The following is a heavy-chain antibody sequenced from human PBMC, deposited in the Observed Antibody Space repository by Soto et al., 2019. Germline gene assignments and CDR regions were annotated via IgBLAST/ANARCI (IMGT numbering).Heavy chain of an antibody. Sequence: PGGSLRLSCAASGFTFSSYAMHWVRQAPGKGLEWVAVISYDGSNKYYADSVKGRFTISRDNSKNTLYLQMNSLRAEDTAVYYCARDSPAEVGYCSSTSCSTHYYYGMDVWGQGTTVTV. CDR2: ISYDGSNK. J-gene: IGHJ6*02. CDR1: GFTFSSYA. CDR3: ARDSPAEVGYCSSTSCSTHYYYGMDV. D-gene: IGHD2-2*01. V-gene: IGHV3-30-3*01.